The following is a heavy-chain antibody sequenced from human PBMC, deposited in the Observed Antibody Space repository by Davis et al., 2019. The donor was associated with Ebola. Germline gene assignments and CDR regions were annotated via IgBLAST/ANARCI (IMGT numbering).Heavy chain of an antibody. Sequence: APVKVSCKASGYTFTSYGISWVRQAPGQGLEWMGWISAYNGNTNYAQKLQGRVTMTTDTSTSTAYMELRSLRSDDTAVYYCARPFYDFWGDGFDPWGQGTLVTVSS. J-gene: IGHJ5*02. CDR2: ISAYNGNT. CDR1: GYTFTSYG. D-gene: IGHD3-3*01. V-gene: IGHV1-18*01. CDR3: ARPFYDFWGDGFDP.